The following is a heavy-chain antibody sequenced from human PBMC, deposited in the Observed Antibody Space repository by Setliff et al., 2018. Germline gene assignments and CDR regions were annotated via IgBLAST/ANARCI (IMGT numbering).Heavy chain of an antibody. CDR1: GFTFSSYS. Sequence: PGGSLRLSCAASGFTFSSYSMNWVRQAPGKGLEWVSYISSSGTTIYYADSVKGRFTISRGNAKNSLYLQMSSLRAEDTAIYYCAREGGSSWSHAFNIWGQGTMVTVSS. D-gene: IGHD6-13*01. J-gene: IGHJ3*02. CDR2: ISSSGTTI. CDR3: AREGGSSWSHAFNI. V-gene: IGHV3-48*04.